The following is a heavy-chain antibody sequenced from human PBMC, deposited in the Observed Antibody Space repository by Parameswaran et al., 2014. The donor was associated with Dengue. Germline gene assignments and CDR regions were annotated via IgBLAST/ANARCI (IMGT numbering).Heavy chain of an antibody. CDR2: INHSGST. CDR3: ARGASHIAAAGTRLEWFDP. V-gene: IGHV4-34*01. Sequence: RWIRQPPGKGLEWIGEINHSGSTNYNPSLKSRVTISVDTSKNQFSLKLSSVTAADTAVYYCARGASHIAAAGTRLEWFDPWGQGTLVTVSS. J-gene: IGHJ5*02. D-gene: IGHD6-13*01.